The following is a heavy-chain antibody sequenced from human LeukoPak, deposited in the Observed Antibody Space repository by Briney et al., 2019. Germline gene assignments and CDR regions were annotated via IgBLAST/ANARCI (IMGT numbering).Heavy chain of an antibody. CDR3: ARSVTNYDFWSGYYLDY. D-gene: IGHD3-3*01. CDR1: GFTFSAYW. CDR2: INNDGTAT. V-gene: IGHV3-74*01. J-gene: IGHJ4*02. Sequence: GGSLRLSCAASGFTFSAYWMHWVRQVPGKGLVWVSRINNDGTATFFADSVKGRFTISRDNAKNTLYLQMNSLRAEDTAVYYCARSVTNYDFWSGYYLDYWGQGTLVTVSS.